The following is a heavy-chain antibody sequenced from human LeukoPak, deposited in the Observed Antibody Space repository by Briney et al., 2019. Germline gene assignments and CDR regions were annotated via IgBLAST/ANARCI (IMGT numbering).Heavy chain of an antibody. CDR1: GYTFTSYD. D-gene: IGHD3-22*01. CDR3: ARAGSGYYYYYMDV. J-gene: IGHJ6*03. CDR2: MNPNSGNT. Sequence: ASVNVSCKASGYTFTSYDINWVRQATGQGLEWMGWMNPNSGNTGYAQKFQGRVTMTRNTSISTAYMELSSLRSEDTAVYYCARAGSGYYYYYMDVWGKGTTVTVSS. V-gene: IGHV1-8*01.